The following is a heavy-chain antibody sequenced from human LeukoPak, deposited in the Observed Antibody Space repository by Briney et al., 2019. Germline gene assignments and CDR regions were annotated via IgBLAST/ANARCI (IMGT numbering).Heavy chain of an antibody. CDR1: GDSISSYH. J-gene: IGHJ4*02. D-gene: IGHD4-17*01. V-gene: IGHV4-59*01. CDR3: ARDCGDYVDY. CDR2: ISYSGRT. Sequence: SETLSLTCTVSGDSISSYHWTWIRQPPGKGLEWIGYISYSGRTSYNPSLKSRLTISVDTSKNQFSLRLNSVTAADTAVYYCARDCGDYVDYWGQGTLVTVSS.